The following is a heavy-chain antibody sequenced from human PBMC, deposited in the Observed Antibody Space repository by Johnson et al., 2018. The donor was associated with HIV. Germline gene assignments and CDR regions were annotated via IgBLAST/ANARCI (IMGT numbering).Heavy chain of an antibody. V-gene: IGHV3-66*02. Sequence: EVQLMESGGGLVQPGGSLRLSCAASGFTVSSNYMSWVRRAPGKGLEWVSVIYSGGSTYYADSVKGRFTISRDNSKNTLFLQMNSLRAEDTAVYYCARQKLGGGWTLDDAFDIWGQGTMVTVSS. J-gene: IGHJ3*02. CDR1: GFTVSSNY. CDR3: ARQKLGGGWTLDDAFDI. CDR2: IYSGGST. D-gene: IGHD3-16*01.